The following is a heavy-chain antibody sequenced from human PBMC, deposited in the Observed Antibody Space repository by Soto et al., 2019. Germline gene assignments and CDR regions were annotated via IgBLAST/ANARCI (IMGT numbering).Heavy chain of an antibody. D-gene: IGHD3-16*01. CDR1: GASFSESIYY. V-gene: IGHV4-39*02. Sequence: SETLALTCFVSGASFSESIYYWVWIRQPPGEGMQWIWSFYYDGRTYYSASLKSRATISVDTSKNHFSLMLNSVTAADKAVYYCAREGGESSDGLYSFDSWGQGSLVTVSS. CDR2: FYYDGRT. CDR3: AREGGESSDGLYSFDS. J-gene: IGHJ4*02.